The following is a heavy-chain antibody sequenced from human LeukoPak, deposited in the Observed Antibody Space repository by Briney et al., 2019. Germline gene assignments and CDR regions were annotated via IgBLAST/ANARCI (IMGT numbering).Heavy chain of an antibody. CDR2: ISSSGSTI. D-gene: IGHD6-13*01. Sequence: GGSLRLSCAASGFTFSSYEMNWVRQAPGKGLEWVSYISSSGSTIYYADSVKGRFTISRDNAKNSLYLQMNSLRAEDTAVYYCARDVGLPIAVAGDYWGQGTLVTVSS. CDR3: ARDVGLPIAVAGDY. CDR1: GFTFSSYE. J-gene: IGHJ4*02. V-gene: IGHV3-48*03.